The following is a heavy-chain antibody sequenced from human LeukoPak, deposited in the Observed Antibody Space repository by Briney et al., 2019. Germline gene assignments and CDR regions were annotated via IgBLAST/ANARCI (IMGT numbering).Heavy chain of an antibody. CDR2: ISTGGGNT. CDR1: GFSFSNYA. J-gene: IGHJ4*02. V-gene: IGHV3-23*01. CDR3: AKDAMSGTGTFDY. D-gene: IGHD1-14*01. Sequence: GGSLRLSCVASGFSFSNYAMSWVRQAPGKGLDWVSAISTGGGNTYYADSVKGRFTISRDKSENTMFLQMNSLRAEDTAVYYCAKDAMSGTGTFDYWGQGTLVTVSS.